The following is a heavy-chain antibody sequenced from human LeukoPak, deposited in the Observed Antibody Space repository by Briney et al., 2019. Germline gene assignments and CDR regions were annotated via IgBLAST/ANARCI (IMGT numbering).Heavy chain of an antibody. D-gene: IGHD2-15*01. CDR3: AKDQLGPTYCSGGSCYLNWFDP. V-gene: IGHV3-30*18. Sequence: GGSLRLSCAASGFTFSNYGMHWVRQAPGKGLEWVAVISYDGSNKYYADSVKGRFTISRDNSKNTLYLQMNSLRAEDTAVYYCAKDQLGPTYCSGGSCYLNWFDPWGQGTLVTVSS. CDR2: ISYDGSNK. J-gene: IGHJ5*02. CDR1: GFTFSNYG.